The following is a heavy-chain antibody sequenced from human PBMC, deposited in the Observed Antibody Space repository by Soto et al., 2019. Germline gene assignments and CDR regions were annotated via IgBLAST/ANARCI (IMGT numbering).Heavy chain of an antibody. J-gene: IGHJ4*02. D-gene: IGHD5-12*01. CDR3: ARVKYSGYEAGY. V-gene: IGHV1-69*13. Sequence: GASVKVSCKASGYTFITYGVSWVRQAPGQGLEWMGGIIPIFGTANYAQKFQGRVTITADESTSTAYMELSSLRSEDTAVYYCARVKYSGYEAGYWGQGTLVTVSS. CDR1: GYTFITYG. CDR2: IIPIFGTA.